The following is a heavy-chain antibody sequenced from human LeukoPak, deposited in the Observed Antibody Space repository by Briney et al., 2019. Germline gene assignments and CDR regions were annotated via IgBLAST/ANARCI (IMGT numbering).Heavy chain of an antibody. Sequence: PSETLSLTCAVYGGSFSGYYWSWIRQPPGKGLEWIGEINHSGSTNYNPSLKSRVTISVDTSKNQFSLKLSSVTAADTAVYYCARGSGSSTLRYFDWLLPDYYYYYMDVWGKGTTVTVSS. V-gene: IGHV4-34*01. CDR2: INHSGST. J-gene: IGHJ6*03. CDR3: ARGSGSSTLRYFDWLLPDYYYYYMDV. D-gene: IGHD3-9*01. CDR1: GGSFSGYY.